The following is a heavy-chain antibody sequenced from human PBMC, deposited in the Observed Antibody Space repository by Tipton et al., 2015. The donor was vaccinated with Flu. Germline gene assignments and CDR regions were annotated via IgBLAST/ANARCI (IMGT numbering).Heavy chain of an antibody. D-gene: IGHD6-13*01. CDR1: GGSFSGYY. J-gene: IGHJ6*02. CDR2: INHSGST. V-gene: IGHV4-34*01. CDR3: AREIRRGSSWYYYYYGMDV. Sequence: TLSLTCAVYGGSFSGYYWSWIRQPPGKGLEWIGEINHSGSTNYNPSLKSRVTISVDTSKNQFSLKLSSVTAADTAVYYCAREIRRGSSWYYYYYGMDVWGQGTTVTVSS.